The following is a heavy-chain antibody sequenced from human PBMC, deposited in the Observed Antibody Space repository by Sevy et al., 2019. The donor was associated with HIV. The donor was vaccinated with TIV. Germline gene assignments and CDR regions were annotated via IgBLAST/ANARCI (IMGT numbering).Heavy chain of an antibody. J-gene: IGHJ4*02. Sequence: GGSLRLSFTASGFDFANAWMNWVRQAPGKGLEWVGHIKSITDGGAADYAAPVKGRFTISRHDSKNTLYLHMNSLKAEDTAVYYCSTDDLISYWGRGTLVTVSS. CDR2: IKSITDGGAA. V-gene: IGHV3-15*07. CDR3: STDDLISY. CDR1: GFDFANAW.